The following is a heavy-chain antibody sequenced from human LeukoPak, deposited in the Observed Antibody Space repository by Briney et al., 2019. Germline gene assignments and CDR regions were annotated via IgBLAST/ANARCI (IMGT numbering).Heavy chain of an antibody. CDR1: GGSISSSNW. Sequence: PSGTLSLTCAVSGGSISSSNWWSWVRQPPGKGLEWIGEIYHSGSTNYNPSLKSRVTISVDTSKNQFSLKLSSVTAADTAVYYCARHGKRYGDYRGHMDVWGKGTTVTISS. J-gene: IGHJ6*03. D-gene: IGHD4-17*01. V-gene: IGHV4-4*02. CDR3: ARHGKRYGDYRGHMDV. CDR2: IYHSGST.